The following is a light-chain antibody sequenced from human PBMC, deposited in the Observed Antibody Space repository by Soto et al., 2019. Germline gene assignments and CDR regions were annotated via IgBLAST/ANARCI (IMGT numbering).Light chain of an antibody. CDR3: QQSYSTPFT. CDR2: RAS. J-gene: IGKJ3*01. V-gene: IGKV1-39*01. Sequence: DIQMTQSPSSLSASVGDRVTITSRASQSISTYFNWYQQKPGKAPKLLIYRASSLQSGVPSRFSGSGSGTDFTLTVNSLQPEDFGTYYCQQSYSTPFTFGPGTKVDIK. CDR1: QSISTY.